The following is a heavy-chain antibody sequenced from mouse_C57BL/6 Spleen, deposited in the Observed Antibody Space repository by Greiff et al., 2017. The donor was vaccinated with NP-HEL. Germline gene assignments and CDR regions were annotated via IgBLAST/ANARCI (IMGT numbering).Heavy chain of an antibody. J-gene: IGHJ4*01. CDR1: GYAFSSYW. Sequence: QVQLQQSGAELVKPGASVKLSCKASGYAFSSYWMNWVKQRPGKGLEWIGQIYPGGGDTNYNGKFKGKATLTADKSSSTAYMQLSSLTSEDSAVFFCARGGLRGYAMDYWGQGTSVTVSS. V-gene: IGHV1-80*01. D-gene: IGHD2-4*01. CDR3: ARGGLRGYAMDY. CDR2: IYPGGGDT.